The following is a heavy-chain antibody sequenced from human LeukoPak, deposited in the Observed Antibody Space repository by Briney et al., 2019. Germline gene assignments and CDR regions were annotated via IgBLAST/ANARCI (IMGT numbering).Heavy chain of an antibody. V-gene: IGHV5-51*01. CDR1: GYSFTSYW. Sequence: KYGESLKISCKGSGYSFTSYWIGWVRQMPGKGLEWMGIIYPGDSDTRYSPSFQGLVTISADKSISTAYLQWSSLKASDTAMYYCASTHLLPYSSSWYEFDYWGQGTLVTVSS. D-gene: IGHD6-13*01. CDR2: IYPGDSDT. CDR3: ASTHLLPYSSSWYEFDY. J-gene: IGHJ4*02.